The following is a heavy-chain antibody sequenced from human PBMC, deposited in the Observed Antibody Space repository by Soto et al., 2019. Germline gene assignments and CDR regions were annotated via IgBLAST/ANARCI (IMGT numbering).Heavy chain of an antibody. CDR1: GGSLSDYF. CDR3: ASGCISHWAYCYYMAV. D-gene: IGHD2-21*01. J-gene: IGHJ6*03. V-gene: IGHV4-34*01. Sequence: PSETLSLTCVVSGGSLSDYFWSWIRQPPGMALEWIGEINHLGSINYNPSLKSRVTMSVDTSKNQFSLTLNSVTAADTATYYCASGCISHWAYCYYMAVRERGTTVPGS. CDR2: INHLGSI.